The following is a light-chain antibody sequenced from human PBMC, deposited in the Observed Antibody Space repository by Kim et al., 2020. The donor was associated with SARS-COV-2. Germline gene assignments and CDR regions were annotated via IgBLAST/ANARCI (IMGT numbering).Light chain of an antibody. V-gene: IGKV1-13*02. Sequence: AIQLTQSPSSLSASVGDRVTITCRASQGISSALAWYQQKPGKAPKLLIYDASSFESGVPSRFSGSGSGTDFTLTISSLQPEDFATYYCQQFNSYPPLTFGGGTKVDIK. CDR2: DAS. CDR3: QQFNSYPPLT. CDR1: QGISSA. J-gene: IGKJ4*01.